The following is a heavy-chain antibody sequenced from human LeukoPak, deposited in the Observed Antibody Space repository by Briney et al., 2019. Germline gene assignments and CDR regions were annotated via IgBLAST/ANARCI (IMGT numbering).Heavy chain of an antibody. V-gene: IGHV4-59*12. Sequence: SETLSLTCTVSGGSISSYYWSWIRQPPGKGLEWIGYIYYSGSTNYNPSLKSRVTISVDKSKNQFSLKLSSVTAADTAVYYCARAPRRGYGSGVGFDPWGQGTLVTVSS. CDR1: GGSISSYY. CDR2: IYYSGST. J-gene: IGHJ5*02. D-gene: IGHD3-10*01. CDR3: ARAPRRGYGSGVGFDP.